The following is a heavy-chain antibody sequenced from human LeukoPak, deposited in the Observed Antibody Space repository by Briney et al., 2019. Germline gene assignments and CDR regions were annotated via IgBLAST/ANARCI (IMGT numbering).Heavy chain of an antibody. Sequence: GGSLRLSCAASGFTFTSYWMNWVRQARGKGLVWVSRINSDGSSTSNADSVKGRFTISRDNAKNTLYLQMNSLRAEDTAVYYCARGPRDGYNYYYYYYMDVWGKGTTVTVSS. J-gene: IGHJ6*03. D-gene: IGHD5-24*01. CDR3: ARGPRDGYNYYYYYYMDV. CDR1: GFTFTSYW. CDR2: INSDGSST. V-gene: IGHV3-74*01.